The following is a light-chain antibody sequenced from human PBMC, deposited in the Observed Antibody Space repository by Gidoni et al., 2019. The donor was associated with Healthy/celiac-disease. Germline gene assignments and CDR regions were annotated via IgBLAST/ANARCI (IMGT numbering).Light chain of an antibody. CDR3: QQYGSSFT. Sequence: EIVLTQSPGTLSLSPGERATLSCRASQSVSSSYLAWYQQKPGQSPRLLIYAASRRATGIPDRFSGSGSGTDFTLTISRLEPEDFAVYFCQQYGSSFTFXPXTKVDIK. V-gene: IGKV3-20*01. CDR1: QSVSSSY. J-gene: IGKJ3*01. CDR2: AAS.